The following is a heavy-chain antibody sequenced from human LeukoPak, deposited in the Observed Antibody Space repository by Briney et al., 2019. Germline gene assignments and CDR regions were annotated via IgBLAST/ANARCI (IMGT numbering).Heavy chain of an antibody. Sequence: ASVKVSCKASGYTFTGYYLHWVRQAPGQGLEWMGWINPNSGGTAYAQRFQGRVTMTRDTSNSTAYMELSRLISDDTAVYYCARVSPSGSYYLYWGQGTLVTVSS. CDR1: GYTFTGYY. CDR2: INPNSGGT. J-gene: IGHJ4*02. D-gene: IGHD3-10*01. CDR3: ARVSPSGSYYLY. V-gene: IGHV1-2*02.